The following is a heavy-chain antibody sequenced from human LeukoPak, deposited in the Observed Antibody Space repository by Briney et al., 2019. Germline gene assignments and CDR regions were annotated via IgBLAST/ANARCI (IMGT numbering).Heavy chain of an antibody. CDR2: ISSSSSYI. V-gene: IGHV3-21*01. J-gene: IGHJ3*02. D-gene: IGHD6-19*01. Sequence: SGGSLRLSCAASGFTFSSYSMNWVRQAPGKGLEWVSSISSSSSYIYYADSVKGRFTISRDNAKNSLYLQMNSLRAEDTAVYYCATSYSPSIAVAGTDAFDIWGQGTMVTVSS. CDR3: ATSYSPSIAVAGTDAFDI. CDR1: GFTFSSYS.